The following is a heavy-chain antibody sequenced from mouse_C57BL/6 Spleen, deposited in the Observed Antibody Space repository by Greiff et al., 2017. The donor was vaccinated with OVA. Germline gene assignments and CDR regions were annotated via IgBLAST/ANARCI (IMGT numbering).Heavy chain of an antibody. CDR2: INPNNGGT. J-gene: IGHJ4*01. Sequence: EVQLQQSGPELVKPGASVKISCKASGYTFTDYYMNWVKQSHGKSLEWIGDINPNNGGTSYNQKFKGKATLTVDKSSSTAYMELRSLTSEDSAVYYCAPLRLGGAMDYWGQGTSVTVSS. D-gene: IGHD2-12*01. V-gene: IGHV1-26*01. CDR1: GYTFTDYY. CDR3: APLRLGGAMDY.